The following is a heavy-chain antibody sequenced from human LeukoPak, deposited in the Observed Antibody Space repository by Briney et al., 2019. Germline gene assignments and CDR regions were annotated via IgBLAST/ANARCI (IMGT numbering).Heavy chain of an antibody. V-gene: IGHV3-7*04. D-gene: IGHD1-26*01. J-gene: IGHJ6*03. Sequence: GGSLRLSCAASGFTFSSYWMTWVRQAPGKGLEWVANIKQDGSEKYYVDSLKGRFTISRDNAKNSLDLQMDSLRAEDTAVYYCARGGGGSFRFRVYYYYMDVGGQGTTVTVSS. CDR3: ARGGGGSFRFRVYYYYMDV. CDR1: GFTFSSYW. CDR2: IKQDGSEK.